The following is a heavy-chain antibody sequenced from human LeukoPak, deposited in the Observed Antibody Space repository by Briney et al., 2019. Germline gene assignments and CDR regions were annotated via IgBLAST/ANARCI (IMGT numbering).Heavy chain of an antibody. CDR1: GFTFSSYV. CDR3: ARGTVTAPDY. D-gene: IGHD2-21*02. Sequence: GGSLRLSCAASGFTFSSYVMHWVRQAPGKGLEWVSIIYSGGNTYYADSVKGRFTISRDNSKNTLYLQMNRLRPEDTAVYYCARGTVTAPDYWGQGTLVTVSS. J-gene: IGHJ4*02. V-gene: IGHV3-53*01. CDR2: IYSGGNT.